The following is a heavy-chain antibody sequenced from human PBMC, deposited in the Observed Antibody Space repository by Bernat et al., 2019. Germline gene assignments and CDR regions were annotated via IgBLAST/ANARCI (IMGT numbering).Heavy chain of an antibody. V-gene: IGHV3-21*01. CDR3: ASAYSSSWYVFDY. CDR1: GFTFSSYS. D-gene: IGHD6-13*01. Sequence: VQLVESGGGLVKPGGSLRLSCAASGFTFSSYSMNWVRQAPGKGLEWVSSICSSSSYKYYADSVKGRFTISRDNTKNSLYLQMNSLRAEDTAVYYCASAYSSSWYVFDYWGQGTLVTVSS. J-gene: IGHJ4*02. CDR2: ICSSSSYK.